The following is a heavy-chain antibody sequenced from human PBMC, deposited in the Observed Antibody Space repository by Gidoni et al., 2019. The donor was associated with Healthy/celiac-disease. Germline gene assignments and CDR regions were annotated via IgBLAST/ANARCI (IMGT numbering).Heavy chain of an antibody. CDR3: AKDKPAAKGIAVAGRFGY. J-gene: IGHJ4*02. Sequence: EVQLLESGGGLVQPGGSLRLYCAASGFTFSSYAMSWVRQAPGKGLEWVSAISGSGGSTYYADSVKGRFTISRDNSKNTLYLQMNSLRAEDTAVYYCAKDKPAAKGIAVAGRFGYWGQGTLVTVSS. CDR2: ISGSGGST. D-gene: IGHD6-19*01. CDR1: GFTFSSYA. V-gene: IGHV3-23*01.